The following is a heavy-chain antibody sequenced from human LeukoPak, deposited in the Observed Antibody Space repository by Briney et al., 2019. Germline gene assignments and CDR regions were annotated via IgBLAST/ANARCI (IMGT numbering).Heavy chain of an antibody. Sequence: GGSLRLSCAASGFTFSGRWMSWLRQAPGKGLEWVANINQDGTDKYYVDSVKGRFTISRDNAKNSLYLQMNSLRAEDTAVYYCAREIVGTHKSRFDPWGQGTLVTVSS. CDR2: INQDGTDK. J-gene: IGHJ5*02. CDR3: AREIVGTHKSRFDP. CDR1: GFTFSGRW. D-gene: IGHD1-26*01. V-gene: IGHV3-7*03.